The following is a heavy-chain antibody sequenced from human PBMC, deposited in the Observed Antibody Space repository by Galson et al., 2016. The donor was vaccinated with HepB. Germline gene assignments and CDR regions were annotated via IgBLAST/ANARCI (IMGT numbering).Heavy chain of an antibody. CDR2: IYYSGTT. J-gene: IGHJ5*02. D-gene: IGHD2-2*01. V-gene: IGHV4-31*03. CDR3: VREVAAASIHYWFDP. CDR1: GGSINNGGYY. Sequence: TLSLTCTVSGGSINNGGYYWTWIRQHPGKGLEWIGYIYYSGTTYYNPSLQSRVTISVDMSNNQFSLNLNSLTAADTAIYYCVREVAAASIHYWFDPWGQGTLVTVSS.